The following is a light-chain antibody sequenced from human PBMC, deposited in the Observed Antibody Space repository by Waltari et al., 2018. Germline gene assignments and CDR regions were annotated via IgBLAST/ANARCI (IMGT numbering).Light chain of an antibody. CDR2: DVR. CDR1: NSDIDPFNY. V-gene: IGLV2-11*01. J-gene: IGLJ2*01. Sequence: QSALTQPRSVSGSPGQSVTISCTKTNSDIDPFNYVSWYQQHPGKAPKLVIYDVRGRPSGFPGRFSGSRSGNTASLILSGLQPEDEADYYCSSFPGGSLVFGGGTELTVL. CDR3: SSFPGGSLV.